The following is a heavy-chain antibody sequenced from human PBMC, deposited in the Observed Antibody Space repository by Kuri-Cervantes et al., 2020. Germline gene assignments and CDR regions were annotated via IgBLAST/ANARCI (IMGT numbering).Heavy chain of an antibody. CDR1: GFTFSSYW. CDR2: IKQDGSEK. D-gene: IGHD3-16*02. CDR3: AKATNAMITFGGVIVGAFDI. J-gene: IGHJ3*02. Sequence: GESLKISCAASGFTFSSYWMSWVRQAPGKGLEWVANIKQDGSEKYYVDSVKGRFTISRDNAKNSLYLQMNSLRAEDTALYYCAKATNAMITFGGVIVGAFDIWGQGTMVTVSS. V-gene: IGHV3-7*05.